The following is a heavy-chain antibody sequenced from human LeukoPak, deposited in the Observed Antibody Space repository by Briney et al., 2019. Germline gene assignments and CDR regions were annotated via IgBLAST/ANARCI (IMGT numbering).Heavy chain of an antibody. CDR2: VSTYNGNT. CDR3: ARDLEVGASYDV. D-gene: IGHD1-26*01. CDR1: GYSFTNYG. J-gene: IGHJ4*02. V-gene: IGHV1-18*01. Sequence: ASVKVSCKAAGYSFTNYGISWVREAPGQGLEWMGWVSTYNGNTNYAQKLQGRVTMTTDTSTSTAYMELTSLTSEDTAVYYCARDLEVGASYDVWDQGTLVTVSS.